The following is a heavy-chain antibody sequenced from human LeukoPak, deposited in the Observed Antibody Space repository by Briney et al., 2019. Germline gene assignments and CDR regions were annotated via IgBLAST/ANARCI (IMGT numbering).Heavy chain of an antibody. CDR3: ARDSGGAAAAGYYYYYYMDV. CDR2: ISYDGSNK. V-gene: IGHV3-30*04. CDR1: GFTFSSNA. D-gene: IGHD6-13*01. J-gene: IGHJ6*03. Sequence: GGSLRLSCAASGFTFSSNAMHWVRRAPGKGLEWVAVISYDGSNKYYADSVKGRFTISRDNSENTLYLQMNSLRAEDTAVYYCARDSGGAAAAGYYYYYYMDVWGKGTTVTVSS.